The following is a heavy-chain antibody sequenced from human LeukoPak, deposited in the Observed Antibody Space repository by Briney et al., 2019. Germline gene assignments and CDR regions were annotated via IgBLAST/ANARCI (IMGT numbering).Heavy chain of an antibody. D-gene: IGHD1-26*01. V-gene: IGHV1-69*13. Sequence: SVKVSSKASAGTFTIYAISWVRQAPGQGLEWMGGIIPTFVTANYAQKFQCRVTITADESTSTAYMELGSVRSEDTAVYYCAILYCAEYYYYGMDVWGQGTTVTDCS. CDR2: IIPTFVTA. CDR1: AGTFTIYA. J-gene: IGHJ6*02. CDR3: AILYCAEYYYYGMDV.